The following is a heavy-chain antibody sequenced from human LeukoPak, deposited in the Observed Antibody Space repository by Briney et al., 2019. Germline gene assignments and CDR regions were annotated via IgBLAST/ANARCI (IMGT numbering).Heavy chain of an antibody. CDR1: GLNFDDSA. CDR3: AKESGKFDY. Sequence: GGSLRLSCVASGLNFDDSAMHWVRQAPGKGLEWVPLISADGGSTFSADSVKGRFSISRDNSKNSLYLQMNSLRSEDTAMYYYAKESGKFDYWGQGTLVAVSS. CDR2: ISADGGST. J-gene: IGHJ4*02. V-gene: IGHV3-43*02.